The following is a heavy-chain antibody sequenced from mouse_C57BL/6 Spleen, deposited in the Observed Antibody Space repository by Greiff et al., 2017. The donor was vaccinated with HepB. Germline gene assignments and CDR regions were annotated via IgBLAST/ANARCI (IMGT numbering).Heavy chain of an antibody. CDR3: ARSGFAY. CDR1: GYAFSSSW. Sequence: QVQLKESGPELVKPGASVKISCKASGYAFSSSWMNWVKQRPGKGLEWIGRIYPGDGDTNYNGKFKDKATLTADKSSSTAYMQLSSLTSEDSAVYFCARSGFAYWGQGTLVTVSA. J-gene: IGHJ3*01. D-gene: IGHD3-2*02. CDR2: IYPGDGDT. V-gene: IGHV1-82*01.